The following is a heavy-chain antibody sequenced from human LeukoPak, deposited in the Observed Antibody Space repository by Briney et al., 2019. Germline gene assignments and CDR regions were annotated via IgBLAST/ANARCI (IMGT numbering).Heavy chain of an antibody. CDR1: GFTFSSYA. Sequence: GGSLRLPCAASGFTFSSYAVSWVRQAPGKGLEWVSAISGSGGSTYYADSVKGRFTISRDNSKNTLYLQMNSLRAEDTAVYYCARESPDRYGMDVWGKGTTVTVSS. J-gene: IGHJ6*04. CDR3: ARESPDRYGMDV. CDR2: ISGSGGST. V-gene: IGHV3-23*01.